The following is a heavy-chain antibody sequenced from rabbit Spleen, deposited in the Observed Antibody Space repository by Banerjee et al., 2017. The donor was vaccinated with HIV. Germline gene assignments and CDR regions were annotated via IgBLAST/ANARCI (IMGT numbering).Heavy chain of an antibody. CDR2: IEGGSSAFS. D-gene: IGHD8-1*01. CDR3: ARDSGSSFSSYGMDL. J-gene: IGHJ6*01. V-gene: IGHV1S40*01. Sequence: QSLEESGGDLVKPGASLTLTCTASGFSFNNNYYMCWVRQAPGKGLEWIACIEGGSSAFSYFASWAKGRFTISKTSSTTVTLQMTSLTAADTATYFCARDSGSSFSSYGMDLWGQGTLVTVS. CDR1: GFSFNNNYY.